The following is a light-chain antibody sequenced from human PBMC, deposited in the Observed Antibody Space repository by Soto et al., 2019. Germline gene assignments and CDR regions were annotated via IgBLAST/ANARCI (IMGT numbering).Light chain of an antibody. CDR3: QQYHTAPRT. CDR2: WAS. CDR1: QSLLYSSNNKNY. V-gene: IGKV4-1*01. Sequence: DIVMTQSPDSLAVSLGERATINCKSSQSLLYSSNNKNYLAWYQQKPGQPPKLLIYWASTRESGVPDRFSGSGSGTDFTLTIGSLRAEDVEVYYCQQYHTAPRTFGQGTKVKI. J-gene: IGKJ1*01.